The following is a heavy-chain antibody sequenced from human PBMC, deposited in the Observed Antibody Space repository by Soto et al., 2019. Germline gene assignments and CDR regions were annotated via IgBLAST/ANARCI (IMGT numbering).Heavy chain of an antibody. D-gene: IGHD3-3*01. CDR2: IYHSGST. Sequence: SETLSLTCAVSGGSISSGGYSWSWIRQPPGKGLEWIGYIYHSGSTYYNPSLKSRVTISVDRSKNQFSLKLSSVTAADTAVYYCARGITIFGVVTPPGWFDPWGQGTLVTVSS. J-gene: IGHJ5*02. V-gene: IGHV4-30-2*01. CDR1: GGSISSGGYS. CDR3: ARGITIFGVVTPPGWFDP.